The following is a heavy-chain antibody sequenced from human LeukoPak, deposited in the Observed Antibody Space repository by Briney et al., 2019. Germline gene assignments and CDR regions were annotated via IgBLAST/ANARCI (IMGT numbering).Heavy chain of an antibody. CDR1: GGSFSGYY. Sequence: SETLSLTCAVYGGSFSGYYWSWIRQPPGKGLEWIGEINHSGSTNYNPSLKSRVTISVDTTKNQFSLKLSSVTAADTAVYYCARGAVIVVVPAAILNWFDPWGQGTLVTVSS. D-gene: IGHD2-2*02. CDR3: ARGAVIVVVPAAILNWFDP. V-gene: IGHV4-34*01. J-gene: IGHJ5*02. CDR2: INHSGST.